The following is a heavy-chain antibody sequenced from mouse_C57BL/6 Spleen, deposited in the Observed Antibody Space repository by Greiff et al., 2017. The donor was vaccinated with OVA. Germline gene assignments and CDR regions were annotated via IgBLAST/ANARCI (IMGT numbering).Heavy chain of an antibody. J-gene: IGHJ4*01. CDR1: GFTFSSYA. CDR3: ARDLDYYGSSYAMDY. V-gene: IGHV5-4*01. Sequence: EVKLMESGGGLVKPGGSLKLSCAASGFTFSSYAMSWVRQTPEKRLEWVATISDGGSYTYYPDNVKGRFTISRDNAKNNLYLQMSHLKSEDTAMYYCARDLDYYGSSYAMDYWGQGTSVTVSS. CDR2: ISDGGSYT. D-gene: IGHD1-1*01.